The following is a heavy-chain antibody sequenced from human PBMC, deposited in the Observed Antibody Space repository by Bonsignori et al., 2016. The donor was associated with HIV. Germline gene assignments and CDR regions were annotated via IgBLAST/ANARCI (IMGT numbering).Heavy chain of an antibody. J-gene: IGHJ4*02. D-gene: IGHD1-26*01. V-gene: IGHV3-64*01. CDR2: ISSDGGGA. Sequence: VRQAPGKGLEYVSGISSDGGGAFYANSVRGRFTISRDNSKNTLNLQMDSLITEDMGVYYCARVGATGLLDLWGQGTLVTVSS. CDR3: ARVGATGLLDL.